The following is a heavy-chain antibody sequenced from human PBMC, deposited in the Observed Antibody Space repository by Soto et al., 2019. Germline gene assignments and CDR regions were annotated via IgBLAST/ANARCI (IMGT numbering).Heavy chain of an antibody. CDR1: GGSISSGGYY. CDR3: ARVIRFGGSRPYYFDY. D-gene: IGHD3-10*01. CDR2: IYYSGST. V-gene: IGHV4-31*03. J-gene: IGHJ4*02. Sequence: QVQLQESGPGLVKPSQTLSLTCTVSGGSISSGGYYWSWIRQHPGKGLEWIGYIYYSGSTYYNPSLKSRVTISVDTSKNQCSLKLSSVTAADTAVYYCARVIRFGGSRPYYFDYWGQGTLVTVSS.